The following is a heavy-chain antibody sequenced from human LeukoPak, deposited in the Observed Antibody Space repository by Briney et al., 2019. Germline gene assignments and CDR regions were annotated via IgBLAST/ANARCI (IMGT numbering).Heavy chain of an antibody. CDR3: ARDGRLTISVWGIITEGSPPKN. CDR2: INPKTGGT. CDR1: GYTFTDSY. Sequence: GASVTVSCTASGYTFTDSYMHWVRQAPGQGLEWMGWINPKTGGTNYAQRFQGRVTMTRDTSIRTAYMELNSLRSDDTAVYYCARDGRLTISVWGIITEGSPPKNWGQGTLVTVSS. J-gene: IGHJ4*02. D-gene: IGHD3-10*01. V-gene: IGHV1-2*02.